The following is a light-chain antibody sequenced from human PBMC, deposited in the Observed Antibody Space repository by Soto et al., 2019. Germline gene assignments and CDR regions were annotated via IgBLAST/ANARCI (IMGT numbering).Light chain of an antibody. CDR3: QQRNNWPPVT. V-gene: IGKV3-11*01. CDR2: GAS. J-gene: IGKJ4*01. CDR1: QSVSSN. Sequence: EIVLTQSPGTLSSSPGESATLSCRASQSVSSNLAWYQQKLGQAPRLLIYGASTRATDIPPRFSGSGSGTDFTLTISSLDPEDFAVYYCQQRNNWPPVTFGGGTKVDIK.